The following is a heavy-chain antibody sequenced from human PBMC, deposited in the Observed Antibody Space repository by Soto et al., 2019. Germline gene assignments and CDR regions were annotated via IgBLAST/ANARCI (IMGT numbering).Heavy chain of an antibody. CDR3: ARTSYDSSGYYEY. Sequence: PGGSLRLSCAASGFTFSSYGMHWVRQAPGKGLEWVAIISYDGSDKYYADSVKGRFTVSRDNSKNTLYLQMNSLRADDTAVYYCARTSYDSSGYYEYWGQGTLVTASS. CDR1: GFTFSSYG. J-gene: IGHJ4*02. V-gene: IGHV3-30*03. CDR2: ISYDGSDK. D-gene: IGHD3-22*01.